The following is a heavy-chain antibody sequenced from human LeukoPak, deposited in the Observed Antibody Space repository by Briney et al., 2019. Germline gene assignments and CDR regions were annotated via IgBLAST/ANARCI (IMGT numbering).Heavy chain of an antibody. CDR3: ARGLSVGYYDSSGYYDY. J-gene: IGHJ4*02. CDR2: IYYSGST. D-gene: IGHD3-22*01. CDR1: GGSISSGDYY. V-gene: IGHV4-61*08. Sequence: SETLSLTCTVSGGSISSGDYYWSWIRQPPGKGLEWIGYIYYSGSTNYNPSLKSRVTISVDTSKNQFSLKLSSVTAADTAVYYCARGLSVGYYDSSGYYDYWGQGTLVTVSS.